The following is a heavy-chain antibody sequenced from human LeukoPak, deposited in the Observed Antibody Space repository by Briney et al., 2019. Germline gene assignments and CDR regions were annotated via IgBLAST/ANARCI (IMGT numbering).Heavy chain of an antibody. V-gene: IGHV3-74*01. J-gene: IGHJ4*02. Sequence: GGSLRLSCAASGFTFSSYWMHWVRQAPGKGLVWVSHINSDGSSTSYADSVKGRFTISRDNAKNTLYLQMNSLRAEDTAVYYCARDSPAILGYCTNGVCPDYWGQGTLVTVSS. CDR2: INSDGSST. CDR3: ARDSPAILGYCTNGVCPDY. CDR1: GFTFSSYW. D-gene: IGHD2-8*01.